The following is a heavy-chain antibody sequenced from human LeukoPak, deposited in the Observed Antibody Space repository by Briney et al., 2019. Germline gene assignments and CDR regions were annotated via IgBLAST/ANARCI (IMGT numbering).Heavy chain of an antibody. CDR3: VKDLSGSFSFDQ. CDR2: INDNGYNT. CDR1: GFTFSNFV. D-gene: IGHD1-26*01. Sequence: GGSLILSCSASGFTFSNFVMHWVRQAPGKGLEYVAIINDNGYNTDYAGSVKGRFTVARDNSKNTLYLQMSSLRPEDTAVYYCVKDLSGSFSFDQRGQGTLVTVSS. J-gene: IGHJ4*02. V-gene: IGHV3-64D*09.